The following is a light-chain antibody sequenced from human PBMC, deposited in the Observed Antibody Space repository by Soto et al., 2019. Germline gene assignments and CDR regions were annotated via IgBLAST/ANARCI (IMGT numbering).Light chain of an antibody. CDR2: DAS. CDR1: QRVSNSY. CDR3: QQYERPPFA. J-gene: IGKJ2*01. Sequence: EIVLTQSPGTLSLSPGDRATLSCRASQRVSNSYLAWYQQKPGQAPRLLIYDASTRAAGVPDRVTGGGSGTDSTLTISALEPEDFALYFCQQYERPPFAFGQGTRLEI. V-gene: IGKV3-20*01.